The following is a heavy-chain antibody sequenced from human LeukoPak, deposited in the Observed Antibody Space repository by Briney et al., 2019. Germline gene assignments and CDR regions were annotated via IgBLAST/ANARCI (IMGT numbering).Heavy chain of an antibody. CDR1: GYTFTNYW. V-gene: IGHV5-51*01. CDR3: ARLSGRVVCSAGSCYIDS. Sequence: GESLKISCKGSGYTFTNYWIGWVRQMPGKGLEWMGIIYPSDSDTRYSPSFQGQVTISADKSISTAYLQWNSLKASDTAMYYCARLSGRVVCSAGSCYIDSWGQGTLVTVSS. CDR2: IYPSDSDT. J-gene: IGHJ4*02. D-gene: IGHD2-15*01.